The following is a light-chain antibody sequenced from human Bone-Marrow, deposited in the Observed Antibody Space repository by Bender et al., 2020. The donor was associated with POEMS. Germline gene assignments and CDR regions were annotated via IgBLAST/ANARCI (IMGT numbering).Light chain of an antibody. CDR1: RSDVGRFNY. CDR3: QSYDNSLGGWV. CDR2: DVT. V-gene: IGLV2-14*03. Sequence: QSALTQPASVSGSPGQSITISCTGARSDVGRFNYVSWYQQHPGKAPKLIIYDVTNRPSGVPDRFSGSKSGTSASLAITGLQAEDEGDYYCQSYDNSLGGWVFGGGTKLTVL. J-gene: IGLJ3*02.